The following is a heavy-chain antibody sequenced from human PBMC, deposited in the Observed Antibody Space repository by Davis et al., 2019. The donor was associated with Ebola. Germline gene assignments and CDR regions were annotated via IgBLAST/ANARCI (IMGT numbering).Heavy chain of an antibody. J-gene: IGHJ4*02. CDR3: TTKFGYGSGTYYIDY. CDR2: MKNKYDGDTT. Sequence: GESLKIPCAASGVSLSDHWMSWVRQAPGKGLEWVGRMKNKYDGDTTDYAAPVKGRFGISRDDSKNTVYLQMNSLKTEDTAVYYCTTKFGYGSGTYYIDYWGQGTLVTVSS. D-gene: IGHD3-10*01. V-gene: IGHV3-15*01. CDR1: GVSLSDHW.